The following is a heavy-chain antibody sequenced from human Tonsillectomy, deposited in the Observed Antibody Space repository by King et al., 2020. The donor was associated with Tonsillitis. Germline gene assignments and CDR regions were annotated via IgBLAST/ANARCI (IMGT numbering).Heavy chain of an antibody. CDR2: IKQDGSEK. J-gene: IGHJ6*02. Sequence: QLVQSGGGLVQPGGSLRLSCAASGFTFSSYWMSWVRQAPGKGLEWVANIKQDGSEKYYVDSVKGRFTISRDNAKNSLYLKMNSLRAEDTAVYYCAREMYGDYYGMDVWGQGTTVTVSS. CDR3: AREMYGDYYGMDV. CDR1: GFTFSSYW. V-gene: IGHV3-7*01. D-gene: IGHD2-8*01.